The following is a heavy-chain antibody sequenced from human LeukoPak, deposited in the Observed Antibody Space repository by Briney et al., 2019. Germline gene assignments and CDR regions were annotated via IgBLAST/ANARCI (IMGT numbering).Heavy chain of an antibody. CDR1: GYNFISYY. Sequence: GASVKVSCKASGYNFISYYMHWVRQAPGQGLEWMGIINPSGGSTSYAQKFQDRVTMTRDTSTSTVYMELSSLKSEDTAVYYCAREDVVLVDAVRYYYYYMDVWGKGTTVTVSS. V-gene: IGHV1-46*01. CDR2: INPSGGST. CDR3: AREDVVLVDAVRYYYYYMDV. J-gene: IGHJ6*03. D-gene: IGHD2-8*01.